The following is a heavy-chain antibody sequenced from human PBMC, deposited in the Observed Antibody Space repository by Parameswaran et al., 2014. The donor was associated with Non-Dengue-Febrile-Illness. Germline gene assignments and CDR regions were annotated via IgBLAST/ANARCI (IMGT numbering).Heavy chain of an antibody. J-gene: IGHJ4*02. V-gene: IGHV3-53*04. D-gene: IGHD2/OR15-2a*01. CDR3: ARFSSCLDY. CDR2: IYSGGST. Sequence: VRQAPGKGLEWVSVIYSGGSTYYADSVKGRFTISRHNSKNTLYLQMNSLRAEDTAVYYCARFSSCLDYWGQGTLVTVSS.